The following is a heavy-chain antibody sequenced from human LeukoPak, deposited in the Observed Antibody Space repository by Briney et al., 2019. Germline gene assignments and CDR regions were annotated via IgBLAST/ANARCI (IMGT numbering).Heavy chain of an antibody. D-gene: IGHD3-22*01. CDR3: ARDRNYYASSGYYGIDY. CDR2: IKEDGSQK. CDR1: GFTFSSRW. Sequence: GGSLRLSCSASGFTFSSRWMSWVRQAPGKGLEWVANIKEDGSQKYYADSVKGRFTISRDDAKNTLYLQMDSLSAEDTAVYSCARDRNYYASSGYYGIDYWGQGTLVTVSS. J-gene: IGHJ4*02. V-gene: IGHV3-7*01.